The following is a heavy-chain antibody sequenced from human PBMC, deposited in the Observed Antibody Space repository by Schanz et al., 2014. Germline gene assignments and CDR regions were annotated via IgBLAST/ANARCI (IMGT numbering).Heavy chain of an antibody. CDR3: AKTSVLYPWGYFGY. J-gene: IGHJ4*02. V-gene: IGHV4-39*01. D-gene: IGHD2-8*01. Sequence: QLQLQESGPGLVKPSETLSLTCTVSGGSISSSTYYWGWIRQPPGKGLEWIGIIYYSGSTYYNTSLKSRVTLSVDASKNQFFRKLSSVTAADTAVYYCAKTSVLYPWGYFGYWGQGTLVNVSS. CDR1: GGSISSSTYY. CDR2: IYYSGST.